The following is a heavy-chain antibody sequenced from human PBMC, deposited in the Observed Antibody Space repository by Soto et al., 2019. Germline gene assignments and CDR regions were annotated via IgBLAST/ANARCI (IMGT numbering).Heavy chain of an antibody. CDR2: ISYDGSNK. V-gene: IGHV3-30-3*01. D-gene: IGHD3-22*01. CDR1: GLIFSSCA. CDR3: ARDIEYYYDSSGYYNFDY. J-gene: IGHJ4*02. Sequence: GGSWRPSFAASGLIFSSCAMHGVRHAPGKGLEWVAVISYDGSNKYYADSVKGRFTISRDNSKNTLYLQMNSLRAEDTAVYYCARDIEYYYDSSGYYNFDYWGQGT.